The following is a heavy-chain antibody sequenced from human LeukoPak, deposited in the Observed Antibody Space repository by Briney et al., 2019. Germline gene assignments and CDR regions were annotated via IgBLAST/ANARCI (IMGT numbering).Heavy chain of an antibody. CDR3: AADDAGHTPLGEPTGKFDP. Sequence: PVKVSCKASGFTFTSSAMQWVRQARGQRLEWIGWIVVGSGNTNYAQKFQERVTITRDMSTSTAYMELSSLRSEDTAVYYCAADDAGHTPLGEPTGKFDPWGQGTLVTVSS. V-gene: IGHV1-58*02. CDR1: GFTFTSSA. J-gene: IGHJ5*02. CDR2: IVVGSGNT. D-gene: IGHD1-14*01.